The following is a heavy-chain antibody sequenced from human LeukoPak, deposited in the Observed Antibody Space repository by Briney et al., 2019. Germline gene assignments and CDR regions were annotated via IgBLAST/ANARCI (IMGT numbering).Heavy chain of an antibody. D-gene: IGHD3-10*01. V-gene: IGHV4-59*08. J-gene: IGHJ6*02. CDR1: GGSISSYY. Sequence: SETLSLTCTVSGGSISSYYWSWIRQPPGKGLEWIGYIYYSGSTNYNPSLKSRVTISVDTFKNQFSLKLSSVTAADTAVYYCAATYYYGSGSYRFHYYGMDVWGQGTTVTVSS. CDR2: IYYSGST. CDR3: AATYYYGSGSYRFHYYGMDV.